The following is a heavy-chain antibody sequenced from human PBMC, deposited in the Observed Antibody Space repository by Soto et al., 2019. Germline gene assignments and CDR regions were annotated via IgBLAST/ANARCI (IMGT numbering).Heavy chain of an antibody. J-gene: IGHJ4*02. Sequence: GGSLRLSCAASGFTFSSYAMSWVRQAPGKGLEWVSAISGSGGSTYYADSVKGRFTISRDNSKNTLYLQMSSLRVEDTAVYYCVKGYSSSWYVWFDYWGQGTPVTVSS. D-gene: IGHD6-13*01. CDR3: VKGYSSSWYVWFDY. CDR1: GFTFSSYA. CDR2: ISGSGGST. V-gene: IGHV3-23*01.